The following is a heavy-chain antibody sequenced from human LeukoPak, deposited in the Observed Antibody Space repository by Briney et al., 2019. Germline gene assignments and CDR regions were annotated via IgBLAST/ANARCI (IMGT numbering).Heavy chain of an antibody. CDR1: GFTFSSYG. CDR2: IWYDGSNK. D-gene: IGHD5-18*01. CDR3: AKSLGYSYALDAFDI. Sequence: TGGSLRLSCVASGFTFSSYGMHWVRQAPGKGLEWVAVIWYDGSNKYYADSVKGRFTISRDNSKNTLYLQMNSLRAEDTAVYYCAKSLGYSYALDAFDIWGQGTMVTVSS. V-gene: IGHV3-33*06. J-gene: IGHJ3*02.